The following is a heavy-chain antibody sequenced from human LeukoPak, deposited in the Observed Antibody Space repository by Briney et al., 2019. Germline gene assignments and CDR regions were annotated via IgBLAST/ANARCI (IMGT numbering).Heavy chain of an antibody. CDR3: ARARGRDGGNCYWFDP. V-gene: IGHV1-18*01. D-gene: IGHD2-21*02. CDR2: ISVDNGNT. Sequence: AASVKVSCKASGYNFLDYGISWVRQTPGQGLEWMGWISVDNGNTHPTQKFQGRVTMTTDTPTNTAYMELRTLRSDDTATYYCARARGRDGGNCYWFDPWGQGSQVTVSS. J-gene: IGHJ5*02. CDR1: GYNFLDYG.